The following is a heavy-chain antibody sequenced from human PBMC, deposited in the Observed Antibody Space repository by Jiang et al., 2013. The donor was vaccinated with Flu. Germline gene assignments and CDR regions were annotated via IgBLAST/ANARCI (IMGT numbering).Heavy chain of an antibody. D-gene: IGHD3-3*01. CDR1: GGSISSGGYY. CDR3: ARVGYDFWSGYYNSPLDY. V-gene: IGHV4-31*03. J-gene: IGHJ4*02. CDR2: IYYSGST. Sequence: GSGLVKPSQTLSLTCTVSGGSISSGGYYWSWIRQHPGKGLEWIGYIYYSGSTYYNPSLKSRVTISVDTSKNQFSLKLSSVTAADTAVYYCARVGYDFWSGYYNSPLDYWGQGTLVTVSS.